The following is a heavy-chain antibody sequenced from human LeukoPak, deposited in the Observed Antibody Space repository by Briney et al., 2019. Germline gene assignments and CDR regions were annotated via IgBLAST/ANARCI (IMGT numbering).Heavy chain of an antibody. V-gene: IGHV1-2*02. CDR1: GYTFTGYY. J-gene: IGHJ4*02. D-gene: IGHD3-3*01. Sequence: GASVEVSCKASGYTFTGYYMHWVRQAPGQGLEWMGWINPNSGGTNYAQKFQGRVTMTRDTSISTAYMELSRLRSDDTAVYYCARVEGAATYDFWSGSYYFDYWGQGTLVTVSS. CDR3: ARVEGAATYDFWSGSYYFDY. CDR2: INPNSGGT.